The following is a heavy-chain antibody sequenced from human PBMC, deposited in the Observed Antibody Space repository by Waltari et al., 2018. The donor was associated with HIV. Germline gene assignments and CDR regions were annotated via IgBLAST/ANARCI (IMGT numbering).Heavy chain of an antibody. V-gene: IGHV4-59*01. CDR3: AREGYGMDV. Sequence: QVQLQESGPGLVKPSETLSLTCTVSGGYISSYYWSWIRQPPGKGLEWIGYIYYSGSTNYNPSLKSRVTISVDTSKNQFSLKLSSVTAADTAVYYCAREGYGMDVWGQGTTVTVSS. CDR2: IYYSGST. CDR1: GGYISSYY. J-gene: IGHJ6*02.